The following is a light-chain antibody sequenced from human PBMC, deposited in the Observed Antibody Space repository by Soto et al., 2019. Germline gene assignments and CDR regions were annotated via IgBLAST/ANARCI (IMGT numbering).Light chain of an antibody. CDR2: EVS. CDR1: SSDVGGYNY. Sequence: QSVLTQPASVSGSPGQSITISCTGTSSDVGGYNYVSWFQQHPGKAPKLKIYEVSNRPSGVSNRFSGSESGYTASLTISELQAEDEADYYCTSFTSSSTWVFGGGTKLTVL. J-gene: IGLJ3*02. V-gene: IGLV2-14*03. CDR3: TSFTSSSTWV.